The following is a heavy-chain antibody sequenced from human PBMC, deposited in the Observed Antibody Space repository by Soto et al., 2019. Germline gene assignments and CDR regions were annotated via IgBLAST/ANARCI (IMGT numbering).Heavy chain of an antibody. CDR2: IIPIFGTA. D-gene: IGHD5-12*01. Sequence: QVQLVQSGAEVKKPGSSVKVSCKASGGTFSSYAINWVRQAPGQGLEWMGGIIPIFGTADYAQKFQGRVTXIXXXSXXTAYMELSSLRSEDTAVYYCARSPRGQDYYYGMDVWGQGTTVTVSS. V-gene: IGHV1-69*05. CDR1: GGTFSSYA. J-gene: IGHJ6*02. CDR3: ARSPRGQDYYYGMDV.